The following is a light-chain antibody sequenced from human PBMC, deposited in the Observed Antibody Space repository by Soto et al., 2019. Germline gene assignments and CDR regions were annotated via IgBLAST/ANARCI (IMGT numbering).Light chain of an antibody. Sequence: QSVLTQPRSVSGSPGQSVTISCTGTSSNIGAYKFVSWYQLHPDKAPKVMIYDDTKRPSGVPDRFSGSKSGNTASLTISGLQAEDEADYYCCSYAGSYTFVFGTGTKLTVL. CDR3: CSYAGSYTFV. V-gene: IGLV2-11*01. CDR2: DDT. J-gene: IGLJ1*01. CDR1: SSNIGAYKF.